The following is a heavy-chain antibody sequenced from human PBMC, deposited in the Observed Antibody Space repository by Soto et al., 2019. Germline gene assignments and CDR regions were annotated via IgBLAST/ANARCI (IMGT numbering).Heavy chain of an antibody. V-gene: IGHV1-18*01. J-gene: IGHJ4*02. CDR2: ISAYNGNT. CDR1: GYTFTSYG. CDR3: ARGWSMAAPFLFGVDY. D-gene: IGHD3-3*01. Sequence: GASVKVSCKASGYTFTSYGISWVRQAPGQGLEWMGWISAYNGNTNYAQKLQGRVTMTTDTSTSTAYMELRSLRSYYTAVFFCARGWSMAAPFLFGVDYWGQGTLVTVSS.